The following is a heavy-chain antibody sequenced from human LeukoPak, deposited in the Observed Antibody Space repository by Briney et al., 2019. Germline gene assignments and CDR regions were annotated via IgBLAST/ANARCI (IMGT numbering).Heavy chain of an antibody. Sequence: GGSLRLSCAASGFTFSTNAMSWVRQAPGKGLEWVSTITGSGASTYYADSVKGRFTISRDNSKNTMYLQMNSLRADDTAVYYCARGGYSYARENFDYWGQGTLVTVSS. CDR1: GFTFSTNA. CDR3: ARGGYSYARENFDY. J-gene: IGHJ4*02. D-gene: IGHD5-18*01. V-gene: IGHV3-23*01. CDR2: ITGSGAST.